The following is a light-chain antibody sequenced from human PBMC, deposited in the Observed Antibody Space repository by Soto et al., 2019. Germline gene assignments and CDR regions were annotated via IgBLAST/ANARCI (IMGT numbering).Light chain of an antibody. CDR1: QSVSNS. V-gene: IGKV3-11*01. Sequence: EIVLTQSPCTLSWSRGERFTVSFRASQSVSNSLAWYQQKPGQPPRLLIYDVSNRATGIPARFSGSGSGTDFTLTITSLEPEDFAVYFCHQRYNWPRVTFGQGTRLEIK. CDR3: HQRYNWPRVT. J-gene: IGKJ5*01. CDR2: DVS.